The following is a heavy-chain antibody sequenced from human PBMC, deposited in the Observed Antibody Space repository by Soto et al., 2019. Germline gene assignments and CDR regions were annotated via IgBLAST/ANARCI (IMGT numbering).Heavy chain of an antibody. CDR3: ARGMDWFDS. Sequence: QVQLVESGGGVVQPGRSLRLSCAASGFTFSSYAMHWVRQAPGKGLEWVAVIWSDGSNKYYADSVKGRFTISRDNSKNTLYLQMNSLRVEDTALYYGARGMDWFDSWGQGALVTVSP. V-gene: IGHV3-33*01. CDR2: IWSDGSNK. CDR1: GFTFSSYA. J-gene: IGHJ5*01. D-gene: IGHD2-8*01.